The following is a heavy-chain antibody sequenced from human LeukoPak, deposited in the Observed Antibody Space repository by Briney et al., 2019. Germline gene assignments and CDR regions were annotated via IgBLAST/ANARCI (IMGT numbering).Heavy chain of an antibody. Sequence: SGTLSLTCAVSGGSISSSNWWSWIRQPPGKGLEWVGEIYHSRSTNYNPSLKSRVTISVDKSKNQFSLKLSSVTAADTAVYYCARTSAAGFGYYYYMDVWGKGTTVTVSS. CDR3: ARTSAAGFGYYYYMDV. CDR2: IYHSRST. V-gene: IGHV4-4*02. D-gene: IGHD6-13*01. J-gene: IGHJ6*03. CDR1: GGSISSSNW.